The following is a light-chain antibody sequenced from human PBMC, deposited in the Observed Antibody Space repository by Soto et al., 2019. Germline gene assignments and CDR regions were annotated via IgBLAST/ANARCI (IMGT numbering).Light chain of an antibody. CDR1: QSISAY. Sequence: DIQMTQSPSSLFASVGDRVTITCRAGQSISAYLNWYQQRPGKAPSLLIYAATRLHSGDPSRFCGSGSGTAFALTISRQQPDDFATYYCHRGYRSISFGQGTRLEMK. J-gene: IGKJ5*01. V-gene: IGKV1-39*01. CDR3: HRGYRSIS. CDR2: AAT.